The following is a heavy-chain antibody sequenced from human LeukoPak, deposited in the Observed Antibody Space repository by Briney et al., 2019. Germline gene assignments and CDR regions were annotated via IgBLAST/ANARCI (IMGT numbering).Heavy chain of an antibody. D-gene: IGHD6-19*01. CDR3: ARDGSSGWYWVDY. J-gene: IGHJ4*02. Sequence: GGSLRLSCAASGFTFSSYGMHWVRQAPGKGLEWVAVIWYDGSNKYYADSVKGRFTISRDNSKNTLYLQMNSLRAEDTAVYYCARDGSSGWYWVDYWGQGTLVTVFS. CDR2: IWYDGSNK. CDR1: GFTFSSYG. V-gene: IGHV3-33*01.